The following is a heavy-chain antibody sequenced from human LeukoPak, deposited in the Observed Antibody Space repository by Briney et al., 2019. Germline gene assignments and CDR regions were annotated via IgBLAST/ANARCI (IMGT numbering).Heavy chain of an antibody. CDR1: GFTFSSYA. J-gene: IGHJ4*02. D-gene: IGHD3-16*02. CDR3: AKDRSKYYDYVWGSYRHPFDY. V-gene: IGHV3-23*01. Sequence: GRSLRLSCAASGFTFSSYAMSWVRQAPGKGLEWVSAISGSGGSTYYADSVKGRFTISRDNSKNTLYLQMNSLRAEDTAVYYCAKDRSKYYDYVWGSYRHPFDYWGQGTLVTVSS. CDR2: ISGSGGST.